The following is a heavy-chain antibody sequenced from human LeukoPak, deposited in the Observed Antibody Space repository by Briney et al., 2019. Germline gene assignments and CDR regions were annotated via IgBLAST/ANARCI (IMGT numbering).Heavy chain of an antibody. D-gene: IGHD6-13*01. Sequence: PGGSLRLSCAASGFTFRSYAMSWVRQAPGKGLEWVSSVTGDGETTFYADSVKGRFSVSRDNSRNTLFLTMSSLRVEDTALYYCAKDYLGQLVMFDVWGQGTMVTVSS. CDR3: AKDYLGQLVMFDV. V-gene: IGHV3-23*01. J-gene: IGHJ3*01. CDR2: VTGDGETT. CDR1: GFTFRSYA.